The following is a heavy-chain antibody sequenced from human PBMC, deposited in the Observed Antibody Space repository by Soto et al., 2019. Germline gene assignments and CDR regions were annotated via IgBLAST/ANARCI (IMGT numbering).Heavy chain of an antibody. CDR3: AVGTMVRGVIGGMDV. V-gene: IGHV4-39*01. CDR2: IYYSGST. J-gene: IGHJ6*02. D-gene: IGHD3-10*01. CDR1: GGSISSSSYY. Sequence: PSDTLSLTCTVSGGSISSSSYYWGWIRQPPGKGLEWTGSIYYSGSTYYNPSLKSRVTISVDTSKNQFSLKLSSVTAADTAVYYCAVGTMVRGVIGGMDVWGQGTTVTVSS.